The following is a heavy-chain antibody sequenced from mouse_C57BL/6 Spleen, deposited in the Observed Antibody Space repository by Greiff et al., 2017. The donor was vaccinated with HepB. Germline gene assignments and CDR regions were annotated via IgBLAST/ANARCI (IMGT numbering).Heavy chain of an antibody. CDR1: GYTFTNYW. J-gene: IGHJ2*01. V-gene: IGHV1-63*01. CDR2: IYPGGGYT. Sequence: VQLQESGAELVRPGTSVKMSCKASGYTFTNYWIGWAKQSPGHGLEWIGDIYPGGGYTNYNEKFKGKATLTADKSSSTAYMQFSSLTSEDSAIYDCARLDYDQGYFDYWGQGTTLTVSS. D-gene: IGHD2-4*01. CDR3: ARLDYDQGYFDY.